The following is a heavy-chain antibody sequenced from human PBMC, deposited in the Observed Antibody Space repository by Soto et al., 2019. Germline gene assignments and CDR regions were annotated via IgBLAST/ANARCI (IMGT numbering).Heavy chain of an antibody. V-gene: IGHV4-34*01. CDR2: INHSGST. CDR3: AREGYDSSGYSSGDNCFDP. J-gene: IGHJ5*02. CDR1: GGSFSGYY. Sequence: SETLSLTCAVYGGSFSGYYWSWIRQPPGKGLEWIGEINHSGSTNYNPSLKSRVTISVDTSKNQFSLKLSSVTAADTAVYYCAREGYDSSGYSSGDNCFDPWGQGTLVTVSS. D-gene: IGHD3-22*01.